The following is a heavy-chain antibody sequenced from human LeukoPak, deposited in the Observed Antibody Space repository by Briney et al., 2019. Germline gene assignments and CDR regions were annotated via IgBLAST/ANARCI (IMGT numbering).Heavy chain of an antibody. Sequence: GGSLRLSCAASGFTFSSYGMHWVRQAPGKGLEWVAVISYDGSNKYYADSVKGRFIISRDNSKNTLYLQMNSLRAEDTAVYYCAKDGGGSANYYYDYMDVWGKGTTVTVSS. J-gene: IGHJ6*03. D-gene: IGHD3-10*01. V-gene: IGHV3-30*18. CDR2: ISYDGSNK. CDR1: GFTFSSYG. CDR3: AKDGGGSANYYYDYMDV.